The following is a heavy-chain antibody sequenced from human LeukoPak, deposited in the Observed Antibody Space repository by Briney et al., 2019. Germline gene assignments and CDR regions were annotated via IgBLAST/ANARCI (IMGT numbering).Heavy chain of an antibody. CDR3: AREKPLYDYVWGSYLDY. CDR2: ISSSGSTI. CDR1: GFTFSDYY. J-gene: IGHJ4*02. V-gene: IGHV3-11*01. Sequence: GGSLRLSCAASGFTFSDYYMSWIRQAPGKGLEWVSYISSSGSTIFYADSVKGRFTISRDNAKNSLHLQMNSLRAEDTAVYYCAREKPLYDYVWGSYLDYWGQGTLVTVSS. D-gene: IGHD3-16*02.